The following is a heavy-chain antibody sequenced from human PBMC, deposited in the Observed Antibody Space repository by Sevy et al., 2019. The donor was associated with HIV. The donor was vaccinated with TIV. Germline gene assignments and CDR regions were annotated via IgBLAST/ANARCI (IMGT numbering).Heavy chain of an antibody. CDR3: AKDPLISLGADLFDY. Sequence: GGSLRLSCAASGFTFSSYGMHWVRQSPGKGLEWVAFIQYDGRNEKYADSVKGRLTISRDNSKNTLYLQMNSLRVEATAVYYCAKDPLISLGADLFDYWGQGTLVTVSS. CDR1: GFTFSSYG. V-gene: IGHV3-30*02. D-gene: IGHD3-16*01. CDR2: IQYDGRNE. J-gene: IGHJ4*02.